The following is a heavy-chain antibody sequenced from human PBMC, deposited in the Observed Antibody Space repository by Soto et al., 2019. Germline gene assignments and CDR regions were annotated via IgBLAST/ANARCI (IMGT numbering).Heavy chain of an antibody. CDR2: VSHDGRNT. CDR3: AKGGRHWLVTSDFNY. D-gene: IGHD6-19*01. J-gene: IGHJ4*02. Sequence: VQLVESGGGVVQPGRSLRLSCAASGFTFSDYAMHWVRQAPGKGLEWVAVVSHDGRNTHYADSVKGRFTISRDSSKNTVPLEMTSLGAEDTAVYYCAKGGRHWLVTSDFNYWGQGALVTVSS. CDR1: GFTFSDYA. V-gene: IGHV3-30*18.